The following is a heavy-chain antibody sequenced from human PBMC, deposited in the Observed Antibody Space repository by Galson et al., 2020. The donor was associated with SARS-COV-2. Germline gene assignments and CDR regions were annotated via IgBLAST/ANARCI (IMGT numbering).Heavy chain of an antibody. V-gene: IGHV3-9*01. J-gene: IGHJ6*02. Sequence: GGSLRLSCAASGFTFDDYAMHWVRQAPGKGLEWVSGISWNSGSIGYADSVKGRFTISRDNAKNSLYLQMNSLRAEDTALYYCAKDMGIVVVPAAMMDYYYYGMDVWGQGTTVTVSS. CDR3: AKDMGIVVVPAAMMDYYYYGMDV. CDR2: ISWNSGSI. CDR1: GFTFDDYA. D-gene: IGHD2-2*01.